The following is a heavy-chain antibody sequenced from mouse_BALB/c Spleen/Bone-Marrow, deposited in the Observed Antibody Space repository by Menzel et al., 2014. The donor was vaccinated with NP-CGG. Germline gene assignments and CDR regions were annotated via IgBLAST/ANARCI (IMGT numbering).Heavy chain of an antibody. Sequence: EVMLVESGGGLVQPGGSMKFSCVATGVTFSNYWMNWVRQSPERGLEWVAEIRLKSNNYETHYAESVKGRFTISGDDSKSRVYLQMNNLRAEDTGIYYCMYGNPFAYWGQGTLVTVSA. J-gene: IGHJ3*01. CDR2: IRLKSNNYET. V-gene: IGHV6-6*02. CDR1: GVTFSNYW. D-gene: IGHD2-10*02. CDR3: MYGNPFAY.